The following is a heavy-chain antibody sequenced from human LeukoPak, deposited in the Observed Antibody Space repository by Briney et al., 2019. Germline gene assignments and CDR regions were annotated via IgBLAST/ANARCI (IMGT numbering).Heavy chain of an antibody. CDR2: IKSDGSSI. D-gene: IGHD2-2*01. Sequence: PGGSLRLSCAASGFTFSTYDMSWGRQAPGKGLVWVSRIKSDGSSISYADSVRGRFTISRDNAKSTLYLQMNSLRAEDTAVYYCATNTYADYVSVDIWGQGTMVTVSS. J-gene: IGHJ3*02. CDR1: GFTFSTYD. V-gene: IGHV3-74*01. CDR3: ATNTYADYVSVDI.